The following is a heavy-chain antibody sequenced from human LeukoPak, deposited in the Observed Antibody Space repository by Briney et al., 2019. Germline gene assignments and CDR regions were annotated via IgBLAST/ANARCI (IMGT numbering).Heavy chain of an antibody. J-gene: IGHJ4*03. CDR2: ISSSSSTI. CDR1: GFTFSSYS. D-gene: IGHD2-15*01. CDR3: ARDSCSGGSCYSDY. V-gene: IGHV3-48*02. Sequence: GGSLRLSCAASGFTFSSYSMNWVRQAPGKGLEWVSYISSSSSTIYYADSVKGRFTISRDNARNSLYLQMNSLRDEDTAVYYCARDSCSGGSCYSDYWGQGTLVTVSS.